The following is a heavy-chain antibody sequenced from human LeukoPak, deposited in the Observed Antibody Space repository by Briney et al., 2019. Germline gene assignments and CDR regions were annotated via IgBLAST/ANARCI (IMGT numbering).Heavy chain of an antibody. CDR2: INHSGST. Sequence: SETLSLTCAVYGGSFSGYYWSWIRQPPGKGLEWIGEINHSGSTNYNPSLKSRVTISVDTSKNQFSLKLSSVTAADTAVYYCARGPYSSGWLSVWFDPWGQGTLVTVSS. D-gene: IGHD6-19*01. J-gene: IGHJ5*02. V-gene: IGHV4-34*01. CDR3: ARGPYSSGWLSVWFDP. CDR1: GGSFSGYY.